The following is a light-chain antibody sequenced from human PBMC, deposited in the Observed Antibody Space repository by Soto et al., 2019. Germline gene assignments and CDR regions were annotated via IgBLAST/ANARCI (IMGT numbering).Light chain of an antibody. CDR1: ETVATN. V-gene: IGKV3-15*01. Sequence: EVVMTQSPATLSVSPGERATLSCRASETVATNLAWYQQKPGQAPRLLISGASTRAAGISDRFRGSGSGTEFTLTISSLRSEDFATYYCQQYYSFPQTFGQGTKVEIK. J-gene: IGKJ1*01. CDR2: GAS. CDR3: QQYYSFPQT.